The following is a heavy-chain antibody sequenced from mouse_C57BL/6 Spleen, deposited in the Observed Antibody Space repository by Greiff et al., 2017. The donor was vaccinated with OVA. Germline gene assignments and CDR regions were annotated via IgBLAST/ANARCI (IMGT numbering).Heavy chain of an antibody. CDR3: ARNPLYGNSWYFDV. CDR1: GYTFTDYA. CDR2: ISTYYGDA. J-gene: IGHJ1*03. D-gene: IGHD2-1*01. V-gene: IGHV1-67*01. Sequence: VQVVESGPELVRPGVSVKISCKGSGYTFTDYAMHWVKQSHAKSLEWIGVISTYYGDASYNQKFKDKATMTVDKSSSTAYMELARLTSEDSAVYYCARNPLYGNSWYFDVWGTGTTVTVSS.